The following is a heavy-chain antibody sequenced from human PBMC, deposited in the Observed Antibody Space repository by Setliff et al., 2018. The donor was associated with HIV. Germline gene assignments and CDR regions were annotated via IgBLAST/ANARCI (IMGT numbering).Heavy chain of an antibody. CDR3: ANRLYYYDSSGSLREEGFDP. J-gene: IGHJ5*02. CDR2: ISHSGNT. Sequence: SETLSLTCPVSGGSFSSHYWSWIRQPPGKGLEWIASISHSGNTYYNPSLNSRVTISLDTSKNQFSLKLTSVTAADTAVYYCANRLYYYDSSGSLREEGFDPWGQGTLVTVSS. V-gene: IGHV4-59*05. CDR1: GGSFSSHY. D-gene: IGHD3-22*01.